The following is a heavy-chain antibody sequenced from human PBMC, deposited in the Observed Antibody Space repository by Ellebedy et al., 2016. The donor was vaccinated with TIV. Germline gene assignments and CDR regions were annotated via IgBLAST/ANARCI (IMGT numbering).Heavy chain of an antibody. CDR3: ARGGAHAFDV. CDR2: INEDGSER. J-gene: IGHJ3*01. V-gene: IGHV3-7*03. CDR1: GFTFTTYW. Sequence: GESLKISCAASGFTFTTYWMTWVRQAPGKGLEWVGNINEDGSERYSVDTVKGRFTVSRDNGRNAVYLQLSSLRAEDTAGYYCARGGAHAFDVWGQGTMVTVSS. D-gene: IGHD5-12*01.